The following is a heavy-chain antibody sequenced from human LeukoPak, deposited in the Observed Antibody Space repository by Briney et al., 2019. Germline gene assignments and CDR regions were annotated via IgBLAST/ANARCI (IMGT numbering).Heavy chain of an antibody. Sequence: GASLRLSCAASGFTFSSYWMSWVRQAPGKGLEGVANIKQDGSEKYYVDSVKGRFTISRDNAKNSLYLQMNSLRAEDTAVYYCARVYYYDSSGYAIDYWGQGTLVTVSS. CDR3: ARVYYYDSSGYAIDY. CDR1: GFTFSSYW. V-gene: IGHV3-7*01. J-gene: IGHJ4*02. D-gene: IGHD3-22*01. CDR2: IKQDGSEK.